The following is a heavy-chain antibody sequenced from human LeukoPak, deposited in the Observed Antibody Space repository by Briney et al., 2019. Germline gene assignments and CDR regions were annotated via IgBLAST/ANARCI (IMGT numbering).Heavy chain of an antibody. V-gene: IGHV7-4-1*02. Sequence: ASVKVSCKASGYTFTSYAMNWVRQAPGQGLEWMGWINTNTGNTTYAQGFTGRFVFSLDTSVSTAYLQISSLKAEDTAVYYCARDKGFLEWFPLDAFDIWGQGTMVTVSS. CDR3: ARDKGFLEWFPLDAFDI. J-gene: IGHJ3*02. CDR1: GYTFTSYA. D-gene: IGHD3-3*01. CDR2: INTNTGNT.